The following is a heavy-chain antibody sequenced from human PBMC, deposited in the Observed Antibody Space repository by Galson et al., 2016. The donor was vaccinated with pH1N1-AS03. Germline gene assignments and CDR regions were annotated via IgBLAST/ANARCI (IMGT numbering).Heavy chain of an antibody. CDR1: GGTFNRYA. CDR3: VRGDGGNNFDY. CDR2: IIPIFGSS. J-gene: IGHJ4*02. V-gene: IGHV1-69*05. D-gene: IGHD4-23*01. Sequence: SVKVSCKASGGTFNRYAITWVRQAPGQGLEWMGGIIPIFGSSDYAQKFQGRVTITTDKSTTTAYMELSSLRSEDTAVYYCVRGDGGNNFDYWGRGTLVTVSS.